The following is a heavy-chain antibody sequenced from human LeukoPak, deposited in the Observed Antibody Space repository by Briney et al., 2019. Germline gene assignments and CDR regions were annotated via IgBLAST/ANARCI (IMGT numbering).Heavy chain of an antibody. J-gene: IGHJ4*02. V-gene: IGHV3-30-3*01. Sequence: PGGSLRLSCAASGFTFSSYAMHWVRQAPGKGLEWVAVISYDGSNKYYADSVKGRFTISRDNSKDTLYLQMNSLRAEDTAVYYCARASGLSGRYSGFVWGQGTLVTVSS. CDR1: GFTFSSYA. CDR3: ARASGLSGRYSGFV. CDR2: ISYDGSNK. D-gene: IGHD5-12*01.